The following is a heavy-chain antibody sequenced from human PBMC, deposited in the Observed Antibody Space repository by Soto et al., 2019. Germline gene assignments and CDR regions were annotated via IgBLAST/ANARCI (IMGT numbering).Heavy chain of an antibody. CDR2: ITSAGYT. CDR1: GGSLSNSNYY. CDR3: ARPSVFEWRFAY. J-gene: IGHJ4*02. Sequence: SETLSLTCTVSGGSLSNSNYYWGWIRQAPGKGLEWVGSITSAGYTYYNPSLKSRVTLSIDTSKNQFSLRLTSVTAADTAVYYCARPSVFEWRFAYWGQGALVTVSS. V-gene: IGHV4-39*01. D-gene: IGHD3-3*01.